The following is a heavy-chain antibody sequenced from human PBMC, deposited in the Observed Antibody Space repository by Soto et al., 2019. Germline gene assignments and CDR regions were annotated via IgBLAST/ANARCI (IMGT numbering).Heavy chain of an antibody. CDR1: GYTFTIYC. D-gene: IGHD5-12*01. CDR2: ISAYNGNT. V-gene: IGHV1-18*01. Sequence: ASVKVSCKASGYTFTIYCISWVRQAPGQGLEWMGWISAYNGNTNYAQKLQGRVTMTTDTSTSTAYMELRSLRSDDTAVYHCARVRGVATIVYYYGMDXWGQGTTVTVSS. CDR3: ARVRGVATIVYYYGMDX. J-gene: IGHJ6*02.